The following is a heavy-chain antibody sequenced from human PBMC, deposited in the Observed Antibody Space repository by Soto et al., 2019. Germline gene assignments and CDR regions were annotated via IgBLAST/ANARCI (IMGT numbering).Heavy chain of an antibody. D-gene: IGHD3-22*01. J-gene: IGHJ6*02. CDR1: GFTFSSYG. V-gene: IGHV3-33*01. CDR2: IWYDGSNK. CDR3: ARGPDYDSSDYPPYGMDV. Sequence: GGSLRLSCAASGFTFSSYGMHWVRQAPGKGLEWVAVIWYDGSNKYYADSVKGRFTISRDNSKNTLYLQMNSLRAEDTAVYYCARGPDYDSSDYPPYGMDVWGQGTTVTVSS.